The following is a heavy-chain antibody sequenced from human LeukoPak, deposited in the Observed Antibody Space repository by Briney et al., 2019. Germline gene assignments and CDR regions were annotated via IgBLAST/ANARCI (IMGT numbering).Heavy chain of an antibody. D-gene: IGHD5-24*01. V-gene: IGHV3-7*01. CDR1: GFTFSSYW. CDR3: ARVDRERWLQLGFDY. CDR2: IKQDGSEK. J-gene: IGHJ4*02. Sequence: GGSLRLSCAASGFTFSSYWMSWVRQAPGKGLEWVANIKQDGSEKYYVDSVKGRFTISRDNAKNSLYLQMNSLRAEDMAVYYCARVDRERWLQLGFDYWGQGTLVTVSS.